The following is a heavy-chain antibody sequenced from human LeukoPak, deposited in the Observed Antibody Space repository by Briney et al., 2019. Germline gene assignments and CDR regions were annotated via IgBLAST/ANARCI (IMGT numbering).Heavy chain of an antibody. Sequence: GGSLRLSCAASGFTVSSNYMSWVRQAPGKGLEWVSVIYSGGSTYYADSVKGRFTISRDNSKNTLYLQMNSLRAEDTAVYYCARDGTYYYDSSGDTWGQGTLVTVSS. V-gene: IGHV3-53*01. D-gene: IGHD3-22*01. J-gene: IGHJ5*02. CDR1: GFTVSSNY. CDR3: ARDGTYYYDSSGDT. CDR2: IYSGGST.